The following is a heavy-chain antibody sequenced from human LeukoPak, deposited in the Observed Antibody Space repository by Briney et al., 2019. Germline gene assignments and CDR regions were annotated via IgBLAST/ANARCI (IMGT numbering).Heavy chain of an antibody. J-gene: IGHJ4*02. CDR3: VPFPPGDYGDC. D-gene: IGHD2-2*01. CDR2: ISGSGGST. CDR1: EFTFRSCA. V-gene: IGHV3-23*01. Sequence: GNSLRLSYAASEFTFRSCAMSWVRQAPGKGLEWVSAISGSGGSTYYADSVKGRFTISRDNSKNTLCLQMNSPKAEDTAVYYCVPFPPGDYGDCWGQGTLVTVSS.